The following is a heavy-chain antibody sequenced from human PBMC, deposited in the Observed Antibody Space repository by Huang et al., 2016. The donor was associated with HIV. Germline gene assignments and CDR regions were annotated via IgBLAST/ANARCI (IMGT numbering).Heavy chain of an antibody. CDR3: AKGSMANAFDI. CDR1: GFTFSSYG. V-gene: IGHV3-30*02. CDR2: IRYDGSNK. Sequence: QVQLVESGGGVVQPGGSLRLSCAASGFTFSSYGMHWVRQDPGKGLEWVAVIRYDGSNKYYADSVRGRFTISRDNSKNTLYLQMNSLRAEDTAVYYCAKGSMANAFDIWGQGTMVTVSS. D-gene: IGHD3-10*01. J-gene: IGHJ3*02.